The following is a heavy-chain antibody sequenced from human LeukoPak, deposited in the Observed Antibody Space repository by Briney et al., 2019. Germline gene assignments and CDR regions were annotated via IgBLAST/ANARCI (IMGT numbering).Heavy chain of an antibody. D-gene: IGHD6-25*01. CDR2: ISGSGGST. CDR1: GFTFSSYA. CDR3: AKTLSSKVQRAFDI. J-gene: IGHJ3*02. Sequence: GGSLRHSCAASGFTFSSYAMSWVRQALEKGLEWVSPISGSGGSTYYADSVKGRFTISRDNSKNTLYLQMNSLRAEDTAVYYCAKTLSSKVQRAFDIWGQGTMVTVSS. V-gene: IGHV3-23*01.